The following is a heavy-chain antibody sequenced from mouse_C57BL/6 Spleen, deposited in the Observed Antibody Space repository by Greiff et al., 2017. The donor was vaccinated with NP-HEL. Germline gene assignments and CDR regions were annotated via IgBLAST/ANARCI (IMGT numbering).Heavy chain of an antibody. CDR1: GYTFTSYW. V-gene: IGHV1-55*01. CDR2: IYPGSGSA. CDR3: ARRRDYDTLVY. D-gene: IGHD2-4*01. Sequence: QVQLKESGAELVKPGASVKMSCKASGYTFTSYWITWVKQRPGQGLEWIGDIYPGSGSAKYNEKFKSKATLTVDTSSSTAYMQLSSLTSDDSAVYYCARRRDYDTLVYWGQGTTLTVSS. J-gene: IGHJ2*01.